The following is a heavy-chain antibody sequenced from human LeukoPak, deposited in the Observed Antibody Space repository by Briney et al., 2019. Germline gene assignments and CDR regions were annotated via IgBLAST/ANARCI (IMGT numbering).Heavy chain of an antibody. J-gene: IGHJ6*02. CDR3: AREQQLVRYYYYYGMDV. V-gene: IGHV3-7*01. D-gene: IGHD6-13*01. CDR2: IKQDGSEK. Sequence: PGGSLRLSCAASGFTFSSYWMSWVRQAPGKGLEWVANIKQDGSEKYYVDSVKGRFTISRDNAKNSLYLQMNSLRAEDTAVYYCAREQQLVRYYYYYGMDVWGQGPRSPSP. CDR1: GFTFSSYW.